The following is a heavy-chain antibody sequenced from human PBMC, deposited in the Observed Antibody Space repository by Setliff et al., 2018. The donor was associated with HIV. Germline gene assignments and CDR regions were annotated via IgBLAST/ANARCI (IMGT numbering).Heavy chain of an antibody. D-gene: IGHD3-16*01. CDR1: RFSFSTSW. J-gene: IGHJ6*03. CDR2: IWYDGSKK. V-gene: IGHV3-33*08. Sequence: GGSLRLSCATSRFSFSTSWMTWVRQTPGKGLEWVALIWYDGSKKYYEDSVKGRFTISRDNSKNTLSLQMNSLRAEDTAVYYCARAVNWGGTWYYYMDVWGKGTTVTVSS. CDR3: ARAVNWGGTWYYYMDV.